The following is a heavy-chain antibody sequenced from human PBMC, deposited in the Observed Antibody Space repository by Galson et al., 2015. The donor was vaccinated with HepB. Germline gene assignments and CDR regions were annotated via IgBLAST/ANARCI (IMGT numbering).Heavy chain of an antibody. V-gene: IGHV1-18*01. CDR1: GYTFINYG. D-gene: IGHD4-11*01. J-gene: IGHJ5*02. CDR3: ARLPLSDYTDNWFDP. CDR2: INSYNGNS. Sequence: QSGAEVKKPGASVKVSCKASGYTFINYGISWVRQAPGQGLEWMGWINSYNGNSNYVQKFQDRVTMTTDTSTSTAYMELRSLRSDDTAVYYCARLPLSDYTDNWFDPWGQGTLVTVSS.